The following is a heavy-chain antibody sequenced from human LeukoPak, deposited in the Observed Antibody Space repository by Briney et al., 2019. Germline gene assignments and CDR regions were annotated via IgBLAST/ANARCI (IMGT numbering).Heavy chain of an antibody. CDR3: ARGRDLITMVRGVIMGSFDY. D-gene: IGHD3-10*01. CDR1: GGSISSYY. V-gene: IGHV4-59*01. Sequence: SETLSLTCTVSGGSISSYYWSWIRQPPGKGLEWIGYIYYSGSTNYNPSLKSRVTISVDTSKNQFSLKLSSVTAADTAVYYCARGRDLITMVRGVIMGSFDYWGQGTQVTVSS. J-gene: IGHJ4*02. CDR2: IYYSGST.